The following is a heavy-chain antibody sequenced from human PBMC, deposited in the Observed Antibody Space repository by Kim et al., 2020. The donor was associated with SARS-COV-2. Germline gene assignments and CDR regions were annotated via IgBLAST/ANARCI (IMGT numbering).Heavy chain of an antibody. CDR3: ARDSDTTSYYWFFDS. D-gene: IGHD3-10*01. CDR2: IWHGGFNK. V-gene: IGHV3-33*08. Sequence: GGSLRLSCAVSGFTLSTYGTCWVRQAPGKGLEWVAGIWHGGFNKDYAESVKGRFTVSRDSSKTTLFLEMNNLRAEDTAVYYCARDSDTTSYYWFFDSWG. CDR1: GFTLSTYG. J-gene: IGHJ4*01.